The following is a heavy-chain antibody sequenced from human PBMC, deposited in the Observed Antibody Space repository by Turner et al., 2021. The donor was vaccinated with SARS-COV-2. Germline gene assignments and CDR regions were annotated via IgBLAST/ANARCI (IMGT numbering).Heavy chain of an antibody. V-gene: IGHV3-66*01. D-gene: IGHD6-13*01. Sequence: EVQLVESGGGLVQPGGSLGLSWSASGFTVSSNYMSWVRQAPGKGLEWVSVIYSGGSTYYADSVKGRFTISRDNSKNTLYLQINSLRAEDTAVYYCAREAAAGNFHGWFDPWGQGTLVTVSS. CDR1: GFTVSSNY. J-gene: IGHJ5*02. CDR2: IYSGGST. CDR3: AREAAAGNFHGWFDP.